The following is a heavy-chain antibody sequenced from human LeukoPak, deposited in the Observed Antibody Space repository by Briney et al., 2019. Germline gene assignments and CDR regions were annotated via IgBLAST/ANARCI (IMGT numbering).Heavy chain of an antibody. D-gene: IGHD5-24*01. V-gene: IGHV5-51*01. Sequence: RGESLKISCKGSGYSFTSYWIGWVRQMPGKGLEWMGIIYPGDSDTRYSPSFQGQVTISADKSISTAYLQWSSLKASDTAMYYCASPRTGRDGYNWPYDAFDIWGQGTMVTVSS. CDR3: ASPRTGRDGYNWPYDAFDI. CDR2: IYPGDSDT. CDR1: GYSFTSYW. J-gene: IGHJ3*02.